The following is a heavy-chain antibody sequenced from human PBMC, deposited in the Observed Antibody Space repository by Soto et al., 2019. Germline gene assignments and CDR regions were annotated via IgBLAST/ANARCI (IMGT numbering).Heavy chain of an antibody. CDR2: ISYDGSNK. D-gene: IGHD6-6*01. V-gene: IGHV3-30-3*01. CDR1: GFTFSSYA. CDR3: ARDAWIAPRLFRAFDL. J-gene: IGHJ3*01. Sequence: QVQLVESGGGVVQPGRSLRLSCAASGFTFSSYAMHWVRQAPGKGLEWVAVISYDGSNKYYADSVKGRFTISRDNSKNTLNQQMSSLRAEDTAVYYCARDAWIAPRLFRAFDLWGQGTMVTVSS.